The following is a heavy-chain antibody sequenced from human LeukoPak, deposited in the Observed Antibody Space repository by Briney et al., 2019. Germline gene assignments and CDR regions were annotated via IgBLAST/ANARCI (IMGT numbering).Heavy chain of an antibody. Sequence: GGSLRLSCAASGFTVSSNYMSWVRQAPGKGLEWVSVIYSGGSTYYADSVKGRFTISRDNSKNTLYLQMNSLRAEDTAVYYCASAGIAAAWGYWGQGTLVTVSS. V-gene: IGHV3-53*01. CDR3: ASAGIAAAWGY. D-gene: IGHD6-13*01. CDR1: GFTVSSNY. J-gene: IGHJ4*02. CDR2: IYSGGST.